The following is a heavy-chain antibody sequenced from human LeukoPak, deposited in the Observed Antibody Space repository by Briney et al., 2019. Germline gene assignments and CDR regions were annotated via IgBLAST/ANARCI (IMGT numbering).Heavy chain of an antibody. J-gene: IGHJ4*02. Sequence: GGSLRLSCAASGFTFSSYWMSWVRQAPGKGLEWVANIKQDGSVKYYVNSVKGRFTISRDNAKNSLYLQMDSLRAEDTAVYYCAKDQRGYCGSTSCNLDFWGQGTLVTVSS. CDR1: GFTFSSYW. CDR3: AKDQRGYCGSTSCNLDF. CDR2: IKQDGSVK. D-gene: IGHD2-2*01. V-gene: IGHV3-7*01.